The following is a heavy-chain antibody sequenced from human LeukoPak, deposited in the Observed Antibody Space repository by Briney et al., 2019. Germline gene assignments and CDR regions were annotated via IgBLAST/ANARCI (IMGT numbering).Heavy chain of an antibody. J-gene: IGHJ4*02. CDR1: GGTFSSYA. D-gene: IGHD2-8*01. V-gene: IGHV1-69*04. Sequence: SVKVSCKASGGTFSSYAISWVRQAPGQGLEWMGRIIPILGIANYAQKFQGRVTITADKSASTAYMELSSLRSEDTAVYYCARGPPYCTNGICYTRVWAHGDYWGQGTLVTVSS. CDR3: ARGPPYCTNGICYTRVWAHGDY. CDR2: IIPILGIA.